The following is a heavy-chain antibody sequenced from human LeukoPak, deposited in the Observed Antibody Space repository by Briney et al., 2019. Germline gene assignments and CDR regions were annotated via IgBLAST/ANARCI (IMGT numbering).Heavy chain of an antibody. J-gene: IGHJ4*02. CDR1: GGSISSYY. D-gene: IGHD6-19*01. CDR3: ARDHSSGWVVYFDY. Sequence: SETLSLTCTVSGGSISSYYWSWIRQPAGKGLEWIGRIYTSGSTNYNPSLKSRVTMSVDTSKNQFSLKLSSVTAADTAVYYCARDHSSGWVVYFDYWGQGTLVTVSS. CDR2: IYTSGST. V-gene: IGHV4-4*07.